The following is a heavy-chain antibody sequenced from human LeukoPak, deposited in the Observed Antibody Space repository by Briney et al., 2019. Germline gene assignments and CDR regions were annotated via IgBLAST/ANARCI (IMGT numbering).Heavy chain of an antibody. CDR2: MNPNSGNT. CDR3: ARGYSSSWYYYYGMDV. D-gene: IGHD6-13*01. J-gene: IGHJ6*02. Sequence: ASVKVSCKASGYTFTSYDINWVRQATGQGLEWMGWMNPNSGNTGYAQKFQGRVTMTRNTSISTAYMELSSLRSEDTAVCYCARGYSSSWYYYYGMDVWGQGTTVTVSS. CDR1: GYTFTSYD. V-gene: IGHV1-8*01.